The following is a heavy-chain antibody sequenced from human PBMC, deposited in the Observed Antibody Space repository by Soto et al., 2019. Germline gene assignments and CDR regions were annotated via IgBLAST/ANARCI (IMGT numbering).Heavy chain of an antibody. Sequence: EGQLLESGGDLIQPGGSLRLSCAASGYTFSSYAMSWVRQAPGKGLGWVSAISSSGVSTFYADSVKGRFTISRDNSRNTLYLQMNSLRAEDTAIYYCAKYQPMTQPRPYFDYWGQGTLVTVSS. CDR1: GYTFSSYA. V-gene: IGHV3-23*01. CDR2: ISSSGVST. J-gene: IGHJ4*02. CDR3: AKYQPMTQPRPYFDY. D-gene: IGHD3-22*01.